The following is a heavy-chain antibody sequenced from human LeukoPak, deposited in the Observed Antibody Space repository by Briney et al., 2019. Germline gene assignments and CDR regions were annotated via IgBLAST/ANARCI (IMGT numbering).Heavy chain of an antibody. J-gene: IGHJ4*02. D-gene: IGHD1-7*01. CDR2: ISSSGSNI. CDR1: GFTFSDYY. V-gene: IGHV3-11*04. CDR3: ARDHHGRLELRGRGDY. Sequence: GGSLRLSCAASGFTFSDYYMSWIRQAPGKGLEWVSYISSSGSNIYYADSVKGRFTISRDNAKNSLYLQMNSLRAEDTAVYYCARDHHGRLELRGRGDYWGQGTLVTVSS.